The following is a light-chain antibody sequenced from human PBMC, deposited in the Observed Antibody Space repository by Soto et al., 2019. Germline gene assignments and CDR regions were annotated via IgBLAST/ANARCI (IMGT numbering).Light chain of an antibody. Sequence: QSVLTQPRSVSGSPGQSVTISCTGTGSDVGGYIYVSWYQQHPGKAPKLIIYDVNKRPSGVPDRFSGSKSGNTASLTISGLQGEDAGDYYCCSYAGPDIFVVFGGGTKLTVL. V-gene: IGLV2-11*01. J-gene: IGLJ2*01. CDR3: CSYAGPDIFVV. CDR1: GSDVGGYIY. CDR2: DVN.